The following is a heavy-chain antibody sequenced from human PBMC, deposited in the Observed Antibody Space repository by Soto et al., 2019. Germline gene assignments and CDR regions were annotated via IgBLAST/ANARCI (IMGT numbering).Heavy chain of an antibody. J-gene: IGHJ4*02. CDR3: TKEAWYGGY. CDR1: GFTFSSYW. V-gene: IGHV3-23*01. D-gene: IGHD3-10*01. CDR2: ITGSGDNT. Sequence: GGSLRLSCAASGFTFSSYWMHWVRQAPGKGLEWVSVITGSGDNTYYADSVKGRFTISRDNSQNILYLQMNGLRAEDTAVYYCTKEAWYGGYSGQGTLVTVSS.